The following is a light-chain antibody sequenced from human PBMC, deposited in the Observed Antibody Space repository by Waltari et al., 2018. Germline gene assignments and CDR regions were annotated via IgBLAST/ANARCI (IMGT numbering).Light chain of an antibody. V-gene: IGKV3-11*01. CDR1: QSVSSY. CDR3: QQRSNWLT. Sequence: EIVLTQSPATLSLSPGERATLSCRASQSVSSYLAWYQQKPGQAPMLLIYDASRRATGIKARLSGSGSGTDFVLTISSIEPEDVAVYYCQQRSNWLTFGGGTKVEIK. J-gene: IGKJ4*01. CDR2: DAS.